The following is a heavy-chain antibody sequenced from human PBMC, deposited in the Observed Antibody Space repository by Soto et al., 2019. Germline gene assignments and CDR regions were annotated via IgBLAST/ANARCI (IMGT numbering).Heavy chain of an antibody. CDR1: GGSISSSNW. D-gene: IGHD3-10*02. CDR3: ARSVFS. V-gene: IGHV4-31*11. CDR2: IYYSGST. Sequence: SETLSLTCAVSGGSISSSNWWSWSRQHRGKGLEWIGYIYYSGSTYYNPSLESRVTISVGTSKNQFSLKLTSVTAADTAVYYCARSVFSRGQGALVTVSS. J-gene: IGHJ4*02.